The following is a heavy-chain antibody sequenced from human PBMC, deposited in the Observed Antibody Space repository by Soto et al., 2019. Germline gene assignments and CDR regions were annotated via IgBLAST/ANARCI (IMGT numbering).Heavy chain of an antibody. Sequence: PGGSLRLSCAASGFTFSDYAMHWVRQAPGKGQEWVAVVSHDGRNTHYADTVKGRFTISRDSSKNTVSLEMTSLKAEDTAVYYCAKGGRQWLVTSNFNYWGQGALVTVSS. CDR1: GFTFSDYA. CDR2: VSHDGRNT. D-gene: IGHD6-19*01. J-gene: IGHJ4*02. V-gene: IGHV3-30*18. CDR3: AKGGRQWLVTSNFNY.